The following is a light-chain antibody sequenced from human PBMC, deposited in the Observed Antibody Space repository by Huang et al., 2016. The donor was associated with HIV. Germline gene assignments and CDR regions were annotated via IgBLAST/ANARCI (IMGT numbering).Light chain of an antibody. Sequence: IVMTQSPATLSVSPGERVTLSCRANRSVSTNLAWYQQRHGQAPRLLIYGSSIRAPGIPARFSGRGSGTDFALTISSLQSEDFALYYCHQYNNWLLSFGGGTRVDI. J-gene: IGKJ4*01. CDR2: GSS. CDR1: RSVSTN. V-gene: IGKV3-15*01. CDR3: HQYNNWLLS.